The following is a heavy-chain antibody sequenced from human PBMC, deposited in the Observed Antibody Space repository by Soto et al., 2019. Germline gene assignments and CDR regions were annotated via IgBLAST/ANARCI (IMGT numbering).Heavy chain of an antibody. V-gene: IGHV3-9*01. CDR2: ISWNSGSI. D-gene: IGHD1-26*01. J-gene: IGHJ5*02. Sequence: SLGLSCAASGFTFDDYAMHWVRQAPGKGLEWVSGISWNSGSIGYADSVKGRFTISRDNAKNSLYLELNNLSAEDTAVYHCAKNQGVELVPLATVDWFDPWGQGSVVTVSS. CDR3: AKNQGVELVPLATVDWFDP. CDR1: GFTFDDYA.